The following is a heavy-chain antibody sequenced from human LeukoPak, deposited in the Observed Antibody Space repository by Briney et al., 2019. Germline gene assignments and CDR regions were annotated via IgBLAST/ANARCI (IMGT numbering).Heavy chain of an antibody. CDR1: GYTFTRHA. J-gene: IGHJ4*02. D-gene: IGHD5/OR15-5a*01. V-gene: IGHV1-8*03. Sequence: ASVNVSCKASGYTFTRHAISWVLHAPGLGLEWMGWIRPDSGDTGHAQKFRGRVVITRDNSIDTTYMELSSLTSEDTAIYYCARELSTSVPDFWGQGTLVTVSS. CDR2: IRPDSGDT. CDR3: ARELSTSVPDF.